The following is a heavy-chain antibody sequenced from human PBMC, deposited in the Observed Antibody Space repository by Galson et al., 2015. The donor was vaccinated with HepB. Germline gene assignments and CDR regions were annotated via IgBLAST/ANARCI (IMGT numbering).Heavy chain of an antibody. CDR2: ISYDGSNK. J-gene: IGHJ6*02. D-gene: IGHD2-8*01. CDR3: ARDLRYCTNGVCYGGRNYYYYYGMDV. Sequence: SLRLSCAASGFTFSSYAMHWVRQAPGKGLEWVAVISYDGSNKYYADSVKGRFTISRDNSKNTLYLQMNSLRAEDTAVYYCARDLRYCTNGVCYGGRNYYYYYGMDVWGQGTTVTVSS. V-gene: IGHV3-30-3*01. CDR1: GFTFSSYA.